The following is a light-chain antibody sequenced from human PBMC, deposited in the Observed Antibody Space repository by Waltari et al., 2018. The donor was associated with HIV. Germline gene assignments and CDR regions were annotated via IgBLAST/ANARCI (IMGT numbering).Light chain of an antibody. J-gene: IGLJ2*01. V-gene: IGLV1-47*01. CDR1: RSNIGVTS. CDR3: ASWDDSLSGLV. Sequence: SVLTQPPSASGTPGQRVTIPCSGSRSNIGVTSVYWYQQLPGTTPKLLIQTNNQRPSGVPDRFSGSKSGTSASLAISGLRSEDEADYYCASWDDSLSGLVFGGGTKLTVL. CDR2: TNN.